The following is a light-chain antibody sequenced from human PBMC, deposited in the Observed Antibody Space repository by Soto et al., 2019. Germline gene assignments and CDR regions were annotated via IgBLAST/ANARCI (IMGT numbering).Light chain of an antibody. CDR1: SSDVGGYNF. CDR3: SSYTSSSPLV. CDR2: DVS. Sequence: QSVLTQPASVSGSPGQSITISCTGTSSDVGGYNFVSWYQQHPGKAPKLMIYDVSNRPSGVSNRFSGTKSGNTASLTISGLQAEDEVDYYCSSYTSSSPLVFGGGTQLTLL. J-gene: IGLJ2*01. V-gene: IGLV2-14*01.